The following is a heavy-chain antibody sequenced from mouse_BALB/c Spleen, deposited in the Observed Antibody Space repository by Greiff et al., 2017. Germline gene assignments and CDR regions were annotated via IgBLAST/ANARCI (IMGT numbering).Heavy chain of an antibody. J-gene: IGHJ4*01. Sequence: EVKVVESGGGLVKPGGSLKLSCAASGFTFSSYAMSWVRQTPEKRLEWVASISSGGSTYYPDSVKGRFTISRDNARNILYLQMSSLRSEDTAMYYCARGLLLRLPYAMDYWGQGTSVTVSS. CDR2: ISSGGST. CDR3: ARGLLLRLPYAMDY. V-gene: IGHV5-6-5*01. D-gene: IGHD1-2*01. CDR1: GFTFSSYA.